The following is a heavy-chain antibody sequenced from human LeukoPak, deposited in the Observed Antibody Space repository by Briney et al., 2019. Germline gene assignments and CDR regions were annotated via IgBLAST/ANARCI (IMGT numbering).Heavy chain of an antibody. CDR1: AFIFSDYY. Sequence: PGGSLRLSCAASAFIFSDYYMSWIRQAPGKGLECVSYISSSGNTIYYTDSVRGRFTISRDNAKNSLFLQMNSLRVEDTAVYYCARDWRPEESSPFDYWGQGTLVTVSS. CDR3: ARDWRPEESSPFDY. CDR2: ISSSGNTI. V-gene: IGHV3-11*01. J-gene: IGHJ4*02. D-gene: IGHD3-10*01.